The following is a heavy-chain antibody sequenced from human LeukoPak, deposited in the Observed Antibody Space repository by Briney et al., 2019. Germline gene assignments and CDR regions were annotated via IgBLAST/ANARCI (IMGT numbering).Heavy chain of an antibody. CDR1: GFTFSSYD. V-gene: IGHV3-48*02. Sequence: GGSLRLSCAASGFTFSSYDINWVRQAPGKGLEWVSYISSKSTTIYYADSVKGRFTISRDNAKSSLYLQMNSLRDEDTAVYYCARVGYYEGYFDYWGQGTLVTASS. CDR3: ARVGYYEGYFDY. D-gene: IGHD3-22*01. J-gene: IGHJ4*02. CDR2: ISSKSTTI.